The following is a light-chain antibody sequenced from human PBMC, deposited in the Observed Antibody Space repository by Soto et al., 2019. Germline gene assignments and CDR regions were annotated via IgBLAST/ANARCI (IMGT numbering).Light chain of an antibody. Sequence: EIVLTQSPGTLSLSPGEGATVSCRVSQSINSKSLVWYQRKFGQAPRLLIYNTSSRATGIPDRFSGSGSGIDFTLSISRLEPEDFAVYYCQHYGGSFIFGPGTKVDFK. CDR3: QHYGGSFI. CDR1: QSINSKS. J-gene: IGKJ3*01. CDR2: NTS. V-gene: IGKV3-20*01.